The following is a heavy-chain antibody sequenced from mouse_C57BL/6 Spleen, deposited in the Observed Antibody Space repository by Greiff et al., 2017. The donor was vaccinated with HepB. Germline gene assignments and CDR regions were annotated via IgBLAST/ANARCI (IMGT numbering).Heavy chain of an antibody. D-gene: IGHD1-1*01. CDR3: AREEAGTVFAY. Sequence: QVQLQQPGAELVRPGSSVKLSCKASGYTFTSYWMHWVKQRPIQGLEWIGNIDPSDSETHYNQKFKDKATLTVDKSSSTAYMQLSSLTSEDSSVYYCAREEAGTVFAYWGQGTLVTVSA. CDR1: GYTFTSYW. CDR2: IDPSDSET. V-gene: IGHV1-52*01. J-gene: IGHJ3*01.